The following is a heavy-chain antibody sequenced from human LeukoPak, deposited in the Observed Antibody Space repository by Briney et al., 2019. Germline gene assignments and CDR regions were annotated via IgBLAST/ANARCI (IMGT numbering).Heavy chain of an antibody. CDR2: ISYDGSSK. CDR3: ARGENSKTYPVSGY. J-gene: IGHJ4*02. CDR1: GFTFSSYG. Sequence: PGKSLRLSCAASGFTFSSYGMHWVRQAPGKGLEWVAVISYDGSSKYYIDPVKGRFTISRDNSKNTLYLQMNSLRAEDTAVYYCARGENSKTYPVSGYWGQGTLVTVSS. D-gene: IGHD2/OR15-2a*01. V-gene: IGHV3-30*03.